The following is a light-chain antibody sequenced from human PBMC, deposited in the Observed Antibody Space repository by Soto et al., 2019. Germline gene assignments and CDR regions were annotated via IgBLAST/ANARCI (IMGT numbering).Light chain of an antibody. CDR1: QTIGSW. CDR2: MAS. Sequence: DIQMTQSPSTLSASVGDRVTITFRASQTIGSWLAWYQQKPGKAPNLLIYMASNLESGVPSRFSGSGSGKEFTLTLSSLQPDDFATYYCQQYNSYYTFGQGTRLEIK. J-gene: IGKJ2*01. V-gene: IGKV1-5*03. CDR3: QQYNSYYT.